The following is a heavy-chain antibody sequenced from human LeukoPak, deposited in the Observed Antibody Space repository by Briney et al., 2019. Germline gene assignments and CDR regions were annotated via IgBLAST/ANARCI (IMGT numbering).Heavy chain of an antibody. CDR2: INWNGGST. CDR3: ARDSSYYYDSSGYYYA. Sequence: GGTLRLSCAASGFTFSSYGMSWVRQAPGKGLEWVSGINWNGGSTGYADSVKGRFTISRDNAKNSLYLQMNSLRAEDTALYYCARDSSYYYDSSGYYYAWGQGTLVTVSS. J-gene: IGHJ5*02. CDR1: GFTFSSYG. D-gene: IGHD3-22*01. V-gene: IGHV3-20*04.